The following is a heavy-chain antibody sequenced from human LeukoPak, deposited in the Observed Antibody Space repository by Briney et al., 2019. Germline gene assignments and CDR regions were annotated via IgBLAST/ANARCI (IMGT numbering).Heavy chain of an antibody. V-gene: IGHV3-23*01. CDR2: ISGSGGST. CDR3: AKDSCSGYDSEYFQH. J-gene: IGHJ1*01. CDR1: GFTFSSYA. Sequence: GGSLRLSCAASGFTFSSYAMSWVRQAPGKGLEWVSAISGSGGSTYYADSVKGRFTISRDNSKNTLYLQMNSLRAEDTAVYYCAKDSCSGYDSEYFQHWGQGTLVTVSS. D-gene: IGHD5-12*01.